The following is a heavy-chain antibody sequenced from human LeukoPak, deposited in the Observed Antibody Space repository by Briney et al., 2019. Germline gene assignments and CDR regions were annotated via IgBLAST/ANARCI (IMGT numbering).Heavy chain of an antibody. CDR2: IIPFFGTA. V-gene: IGHV1-69*13. CDR1: GCTFSSYA. Sequence: SVTVSCKASGCTFSSYAISWVRQAPRQGLKWVGGIIPFFGTANYEQKFQGRVTITADESTSTAYMELSSLRSEDTAVYYCARVGSIAAAGTLGDYYYYYMDVWGKGTTVTVSS. CDR3: ARVGSIAAAGTLGDYYYYYMDV. J-gene: IGHJ6*03. D-gene: IGHD6-13*01.